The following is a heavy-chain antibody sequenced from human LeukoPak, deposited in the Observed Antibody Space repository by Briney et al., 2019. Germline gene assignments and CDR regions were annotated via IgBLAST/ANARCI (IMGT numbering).Heavy chain of an antibody. CDR1: GFTFGNYW. Sequence: PGGSLRLSCEASGFTFGNYWMHWVRQAPGKGLEWVANIKQDGSEKYYVDSVKGRFTISRDNAKNSLYLQMNSLRAEDTAVYYCARAVPAAVDAFDIWGQGTMVTVSS. CDR2: IKQDGSEK. CDR3: ARAVPAAVDAFDI. J-gene: IGHJ3*02. D-gene: IGHD2-2*01. V-gene: IGHV3-7*01.